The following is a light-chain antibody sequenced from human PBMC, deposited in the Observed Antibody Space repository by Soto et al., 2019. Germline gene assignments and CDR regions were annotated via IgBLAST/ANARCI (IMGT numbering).Light chain of an antibody. CDR3: QQLNGYPIT. CDR2: EAS. Sequence: DIQLTQSPSFQSASVGDTVTITCRASQGVSSHLAWYQQKPGKAPNLLIHEASTLQSGVPSRFSGSGSGTEFTLTVSSLQPDDFATYFCQQLNGYPITFGGGTKVEIK. CDR1: QGVSSH. J-gene: IGKJ4*01. V-gene: IGKV1-9*01.